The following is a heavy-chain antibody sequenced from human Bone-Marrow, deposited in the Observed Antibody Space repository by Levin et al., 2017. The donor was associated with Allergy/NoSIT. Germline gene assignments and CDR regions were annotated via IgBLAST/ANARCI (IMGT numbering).Heavy chain of an antibody. J-gene: IGHJ3*02. CDR1: GFSLSTPGVG. V-gene: IGHV2-5*02. Sequence: ASGPTLVKPTQTLTLTCTCSGFSLSTPGVGVGWIRQPPGKALEWLALFYWDDDKRYSPSLRSKLTITEDTSRNQLVLTMTNIDPVDTGTYYCAHTKWEPGAPRAFDIWGQGTMVTVSS. CDR2: FYWDDDK. CDR3: AHTKWEPGAPRAFDI. D-gene: IGHD1-26*01.